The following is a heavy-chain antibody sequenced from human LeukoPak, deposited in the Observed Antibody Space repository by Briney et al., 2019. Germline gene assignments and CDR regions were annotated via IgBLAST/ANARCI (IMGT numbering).Heavy chain of an antibody. CDR1: GYTFTSYY. D-gene: IGHD3-9*01. V-gene: IGHV1-46*01. CDR3: ARNYYDILTGSNYYYYMDV. J-gene: IGHJ6*03. CDR2: INPSGGST. Sequence: ASVKVSCKASGYTFTSYYMHWVRQAPGQGLEWMGIINPSGGSTSYAQKFQGRVTMTRDMSTSTVYMELSSLGSEDTAVYHCARNYYDILTGSNYYYYMDVWGKGTTVTVSS.